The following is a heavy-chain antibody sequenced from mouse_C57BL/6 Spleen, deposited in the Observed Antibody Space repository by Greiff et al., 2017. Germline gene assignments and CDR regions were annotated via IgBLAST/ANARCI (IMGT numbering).Heavy chain of an antibody. J-gene: IGHJ4*01. CDR2: INPNNGGT. CDR1: GYTFTDYN. V-gene: IGHV1-18*01. D-gene: IGHD2-1*01. Sequence: EVQLQQSGPELEKPGASVKIPCKASGYTFTDYNMDWVKQSHGKSLEWIGDINPNNGGTIYNQKFKGKATLTVDKSSSTSYMELRSLTSEDTAVYYCARGQYYGNYPYYAMDYWGQGTSVTVSS. CDR3: ARGQYYGNYPYYAMDY.